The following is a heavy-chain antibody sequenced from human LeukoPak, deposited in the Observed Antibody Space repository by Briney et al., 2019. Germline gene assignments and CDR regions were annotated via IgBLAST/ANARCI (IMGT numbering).Heavy chain of an antibody. CDR2: ISYDGSNK. V-gene: IGHV3-30*03. CDR1: GFTFSSYG. Sequence: GGSLRLSCAASGFTFSSYGMHWVRQAPGNGLEWVAVISYDGSNKYYADSVKGRFTISRDNAKNSLYLQMNSLRVDDTAVYFCARGSEWTNGVSDYWGQGALVTVSS. J-gene: IGHJ4*02. D-gene: IGHD3-3*01. CDR3: ARGSEWTNGVSDY.